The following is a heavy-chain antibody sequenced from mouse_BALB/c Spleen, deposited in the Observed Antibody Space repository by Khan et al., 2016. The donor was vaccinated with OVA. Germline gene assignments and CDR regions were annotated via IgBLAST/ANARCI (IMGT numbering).Heavy chain of an antibody. CDR2: ISYSGNT. Sequence: VQLQQSGPGLVKPSQSLSLTCTVTGYSITSDYAWNWIRQFPGNKLEWMGYISYSGNTKYNPSFKSRISITRDTSKNQFFLQLNFVTIEDTATYYCARIQGGDFDYWGQGTTLTVSS. CDR1: GYSITSDYA. CDR3: ARIQGGDFDY. D-gene: IGHD3-2*02. J-gene: IGHJ2*01. V-gene: IGHV3-2*02.